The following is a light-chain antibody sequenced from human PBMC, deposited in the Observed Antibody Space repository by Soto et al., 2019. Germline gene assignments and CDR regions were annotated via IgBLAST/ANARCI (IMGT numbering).Light chain of an antibody. J-gene: IGKJ5*01. Sequence: EIALTQSPATLSLSPGERATLSCRASQSVSIYLAWYQQKPGQAPRLLIYDASNRATGIAARFSGSGSGTDFTLTISSLEAEDSAVYYCQQCSNWPTTFGQGTRLE. CDR3: QQCSNWPTT. V-gene: IGKV3-11*01. CDR2: DAS. CDR1: QSVSIY.